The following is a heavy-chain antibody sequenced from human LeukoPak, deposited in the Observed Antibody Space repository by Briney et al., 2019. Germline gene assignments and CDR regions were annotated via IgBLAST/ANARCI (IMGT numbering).Heavy chain of an antibody. CDR3: ARDVLYPRNDAFDI. D-gene: IGHD2-2*02. Sequence: SETLSLTCTVSGDSFIGPYWSWIRQAPGKGLEWIGYIYYPVDTNYNPSLQSRVTISADVSKKQFSLRLTSVTAADTAVYYCARDVLYPRNDAFDIWGQGTMVTVSS. J-gene: IGHJ3*02. CDR2: IYYPVDT. V-gene: IGHV4-59*11. CDR1: GDSFIGPY.